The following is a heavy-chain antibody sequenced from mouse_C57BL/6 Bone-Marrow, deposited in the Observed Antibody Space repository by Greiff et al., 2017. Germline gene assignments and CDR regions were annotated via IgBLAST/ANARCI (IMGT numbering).Heavy chain of an antibody. D-gene: IGHD2-4*01. CDR1: GYTFTSYG. J-gene: IGHJ2*01. CDR2: IYIGTGYT. Sequence: VQLQQSGAELVRPGSSVKMSCKTSGYTFTSYGINWVKQRPGQGLEWIGYIYIGTGYTEYNEKFKGKATLTSDTSSSTAYMQLSSLTSDDSAIYFCARNDYDEDYWGQGTTLTVSS. CDR3: ARNDYDEDY. V-gene: IGHV1-58*01.